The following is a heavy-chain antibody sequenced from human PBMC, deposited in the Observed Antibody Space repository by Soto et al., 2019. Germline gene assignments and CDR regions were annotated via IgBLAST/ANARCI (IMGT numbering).Heavy chain of an antibody. Sequence: PSETLSLTCTVSGGSISSGGYYWSWIRQHPGKGLEWIGYIYYSGSTYYNPSLKSRVTISVDTSKNQFSLKLSSVTAAETAVYYCERGNTEGAFAHSGQGTLLTVSS. CDR3: ERGNTEGAFAH. CDR2: IYYSGST. CDR1: GGSISSGGYY. D-gene: IGHD1-26*01. V-gene: IGHV4-31*03. J-gene: IGHJ1*01.